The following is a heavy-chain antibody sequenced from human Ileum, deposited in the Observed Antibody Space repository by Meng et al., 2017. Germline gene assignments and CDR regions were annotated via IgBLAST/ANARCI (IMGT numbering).Heavy chain of an antibody. J-gene: IGHJ4*02. CDR1: GFTFTNAR. D-gene: IGHD2-15*01. Sequence: GSLRLSCAASGFTFTNARMHWVRQAPGRGLEWVGRIKSKTDGGTIDYAAPVKGRFTISRDDSKKILYLQMNSLKTDDTAVYYCTTGWNFWGQGTLVTVSS. V-gene: IGHV3-15*07. CDR3: TTGWNF. CDR2: IKSKTDGGTI.